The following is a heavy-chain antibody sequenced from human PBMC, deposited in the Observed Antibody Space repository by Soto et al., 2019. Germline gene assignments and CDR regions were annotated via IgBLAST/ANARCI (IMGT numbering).Heavy chain of an antibody. CDR1: GYTFTGFY. J-gene: IGHJ4*02. D-gene: IGHD1-26*01. CDR2: INPDSGGT. CDR3: AREFSRSWGYFDY. Sequence: VQLVQSGAEAKKPGASVKVSCKTSGYTFTGFYMHWVPQAPGQGLEWVGWINPDSGGTTYAQELQGRVTMTRDTSISTAYMELTRLRSDDTAVYYCAREFSRSWGYFDYWGQGTLVTVSS. V-gene: IGHV1-2*02.